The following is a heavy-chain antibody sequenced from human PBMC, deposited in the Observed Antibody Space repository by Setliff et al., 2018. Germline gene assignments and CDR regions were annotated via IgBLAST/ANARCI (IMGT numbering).Heavy chain of an antibody. J-gene: IGHJ4*02. Sequence: PGGSMSPSCAASEFILNNAWMNWVRQAPGKGLEWVGRIRTKTDGGTAEYAAPVKGRFIITRDDSKNLVFLQMNSLKTEDTAVYYCATGLGQYFDYWGQGSLVTVSS. CDR2: IRTKTDGGTA. CDR1: EFILNNAW. D-gene: IGHD3-9*01. CDR3: ATGLGQYFDY. V-gene: IGHV3-15*01.